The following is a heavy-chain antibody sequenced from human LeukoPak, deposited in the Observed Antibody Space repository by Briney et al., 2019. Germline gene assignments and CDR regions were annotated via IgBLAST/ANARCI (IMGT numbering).Heavy chain of an antibody. CDR2: IYYSGST. CDR3: ASVRNDAFDI. CDR1: GGSISSYY. D-gene: IGHD1-1*01. V-gene: IGHV4-59*12. J-gene: IGHJ3*02. Sequence: SETLSLTCTVSGGSISSYYWSWIRQPPGKGLEWIGYIYYSGSTNYNPSLKSRVTMSVDTSKNQFSLKLSSVTAADTAVYYCASVRNDAFDIWGQGTMVTVSS.